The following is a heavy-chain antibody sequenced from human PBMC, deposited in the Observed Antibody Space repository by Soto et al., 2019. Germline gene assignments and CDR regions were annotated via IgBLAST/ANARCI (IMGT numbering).Heavy chain of an antibody. Sequence: QVQLVQSGAEVREPGASVKVSCKASGYSFTSLDINWVRQTAGQGLEWMGWMEPSTGRTGYAQKFQGRVAMTRDTAINSADFELTTIASDDSAFYYCARGVSAGGDYWGHGTLVTVSS. J-gene: IGHJ4*01. CDR3: ARGVSAGGDY. D-gene: IGHD1-26*01. V-gene: IGHV1-8*01. CDR2: MEPSTGRT. CDR1: GYSFTSLD.